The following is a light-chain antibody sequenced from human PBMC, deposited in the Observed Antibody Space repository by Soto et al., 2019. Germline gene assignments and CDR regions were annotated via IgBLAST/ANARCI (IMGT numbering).Light chain of an antibody. CDR3: HQYGYGRDT. V-gene: IGKV3-20*01. Sequence: EVALTQSPGTLSFSPGNRATLSCRASQSVTSNSLAWYQQKPGRTPRLLIYGASSRATGIPVRFSGSGAGTDFTHIISRLEPDDFAVYYCHQYGYGRDTFGQGTRLEIK. CDR1: QSVTSNS. J-gene: IGKJ5*01. CDR2: GAS.